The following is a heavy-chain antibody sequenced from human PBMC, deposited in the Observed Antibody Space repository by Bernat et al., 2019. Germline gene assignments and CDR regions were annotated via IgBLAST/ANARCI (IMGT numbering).Heavy chain of an antibody. CDR2: IGGRGGST. CDR1: GFTFRNYA. CDR3: AKDQGQWLRLHYYYYMDV. D-gene: IGHD5-12*01. J-gene: IGHJ6*03. Sequence: EVQLSESGGGLVQPGGSLRLSCAASGFTFRNYAMSWGRQVPGKGLEWVSAIGGRGGSTYYADSVKGRFTISRDNSKNTLYLQMNSLRAEDTAVYYCAKDQGQWLRLHYYYYMDVWGQGTTVTVSS. V-gene: IGHV3-23*01.